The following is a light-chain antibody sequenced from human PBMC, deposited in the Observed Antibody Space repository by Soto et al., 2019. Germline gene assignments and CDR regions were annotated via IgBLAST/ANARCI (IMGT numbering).Light chain of an antibody. J-gene: IGLJ3*02. Sequence: QSALTQPPSASGSPGQSVTISCTGTSSDVGGYNYVSWYQQHPGKAPKLLIYEVSKRPSGVPDRFSGSKSDNTASLTVSGLQAEDEADYYCNSYAGSNNCVFGGGTKLTVL. CDR1: SSDVGGYNY. CDR3: NSYAGSNNCV. CDR2: EVS. V-gene: IGLV2-8*01.